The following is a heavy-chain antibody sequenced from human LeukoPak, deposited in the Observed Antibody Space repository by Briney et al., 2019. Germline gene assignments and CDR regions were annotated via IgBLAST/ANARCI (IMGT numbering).Heavy chain of an antibody. D-gene: IGHD3-10*01. J-gene: IGHJ6*03. CDR1: GGSFSGYY. V-gene: IGHV4-34*01. CDR3: ARGVVSYYGSGSYPKPLYYYYYMDV. CDR2: INHSGST. Sequence: SETLSLTCAVYGGSFSGYYWSWIRQPPGKGLEWIGEINHSGSTNYNPSLKSRVTISVDTSKNQFSLKLSSVTAADTAVYYCARGVVSYYGSGSYPKPLYYYYYMDVWGKGTTVTVSS.